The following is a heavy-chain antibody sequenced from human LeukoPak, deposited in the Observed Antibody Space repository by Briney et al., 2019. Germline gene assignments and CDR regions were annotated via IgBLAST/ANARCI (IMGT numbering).Heavy chain of an antibody. V-gene: IGHV4-59*08. Sequence: SETLSLTCTVSGGSISSYYWSWIRQPPGKGLEWIGYVYYSGSTNYNPSLKSRVTISVDTSKNQFSLKLSSVTAADTVVYYCARLSLDSSSWTVDYWGQGTLVTVSS. D-gene: IGHD6-13*01. CDR1: GGSISSYY. J-gene: IGHJ4*02. CDR3: ARLSLDSSSWTVDY. CDR2: VYYSGST.